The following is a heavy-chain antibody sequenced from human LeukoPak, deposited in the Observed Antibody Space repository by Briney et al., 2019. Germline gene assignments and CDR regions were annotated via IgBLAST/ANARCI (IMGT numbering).Heavy chain of an antibody. CDR3: ARQYLGYSSYYFDY. CDR2: IYYSGST. CDR1: GGSISSYY. D-gene: IGHD5-18*01. Sequence: SETLSLTCTVSGGSISSYYWSWIRQPPGKGLEWIGYIYYSGSTNYNPSLKSRVTISVDTSKNQFSLKLSSVTAADTAVYYCARQYLGYSSYYFDYWGQGTLVTVSS. J-gene: IGHJ4*02. V-gene: IGHV4-59*08.